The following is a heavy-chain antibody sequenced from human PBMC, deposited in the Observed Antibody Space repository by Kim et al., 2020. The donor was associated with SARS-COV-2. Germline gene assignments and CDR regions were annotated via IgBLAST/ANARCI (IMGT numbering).Heavy chain of an antibody. V-gene: IGHV3-7*01. Sequence: GGSLRLSCAASGFTFSSYWMSWVRQAPGKGLEWVANIKQDGSEKYYVDSVKGRFTISRDNAKNSLYLQMNSLRAEDTAVYYCARGTRSHDSSGYYFGYYFDYWGQGTLVTVSS. CDR3: ARGTRSHDSSGYYFGYYFDY. D-gene: IGHD3-22*01. CDR2: IKQDGSEK. CDR1: GFTFSSYW. J-gene: IGHJ4*02.